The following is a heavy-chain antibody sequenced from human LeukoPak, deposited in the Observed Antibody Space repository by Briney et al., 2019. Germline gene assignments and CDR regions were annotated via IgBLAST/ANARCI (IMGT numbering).Heavy chain of an antibody. CDR2: IRYDGSNK. CDR3: ASSGWGTPRPNWFDP. Sequence: GGSLRLSCAASGFTFSSYGMHWVRQAPGKGLEWVAFIRYDGSNKYYADSVKGRFTISRDNAKNSLYLQMNSLRAEDTAVYYCASSGWGTPRPNWFDPWGQGTLVTVSS. D-gene: IGHD6-19*01. CDR1: GFTFSSYG. J-gene: IGHJ5*02. V-gene: IGHV3-30*02.